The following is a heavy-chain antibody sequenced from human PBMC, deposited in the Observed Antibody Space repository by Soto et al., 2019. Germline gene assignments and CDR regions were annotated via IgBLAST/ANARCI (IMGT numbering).Heavy chain of an antibody. V-gene: IGHV1-3*01. CDR2: VNAGNGNT. CDR1: GYTFTSYA. D-gene: IGHD3-22*01. CDR3: ARFLSRGYYCFDSGVFDI. Sequence: GASVKVSCKASGYTFTSYAMHWVRQAPGQRLEWMGWVNAGNGNTKYSQKFQGRVTITRDTSASTAYMELSSLRSEDTAVYYCARFLSRGYYCFDSGVFDIWGKGTMVTVPS. J-gene: IGHJ3*02.